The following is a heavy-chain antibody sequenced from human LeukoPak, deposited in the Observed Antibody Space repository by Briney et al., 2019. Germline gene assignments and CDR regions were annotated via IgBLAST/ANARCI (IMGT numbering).Heavy chain of an antibody. J-gene: IGHJ5*02. Sequence: SETLSLTCNVSGHSISGSDYYWGWMRQPPGTGLEWIANIWYSGSAYYNPSLQSRVTITVDTSKNQFSLNVKSVTAGDSAVYYCLRHAGGIILTWGQGTRVAVPS. CDR1: GHSISGSDYY. CDR3: LRHAGGIILT. V-gene: IGHV4-39*01. CDR2: IWYSGSA. D-gene: IGHD1-1*01.